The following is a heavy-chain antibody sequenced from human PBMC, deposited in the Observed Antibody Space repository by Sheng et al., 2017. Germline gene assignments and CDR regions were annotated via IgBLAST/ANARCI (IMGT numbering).Heavy chain of an antibody. Sequence: QVQLVQSGAEVKKPWVLGEGLLQASGGTFSSYAISWVRQAPGQGLEWMGGIIPIFGTANYAQKFQGRVTITADESTSTAYMELSSLRSEDTAVYYCARMGVPAATPYYYYGMDVWGQGTTVTVSS. J-gene: IGHJ6*02. D-gene: IGHD2-2*01. V-gene: IGHV1-69*01. CDR3: ARMGVPAATPYYYYGMDV. CDR2: IIPIFGTA. CDR1: GGTFSSYA.